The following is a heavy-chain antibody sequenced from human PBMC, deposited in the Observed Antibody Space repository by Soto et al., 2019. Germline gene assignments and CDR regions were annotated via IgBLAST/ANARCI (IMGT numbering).Heavy chain of an antibody. CDR2: ISWNSGSI. Sequence: GGSLRLSCAASGFTFDDYAMHWVRQAPGKGLEWVSGISWNSGSIGYADSVKGRFTISRDNAKNSLYLQMNSLRAEDTALYYCAKDIRVGYYYYGMDVWGQGTTVTVSS. D-gene: IGHD1-26*01. CDR3: AKDIRVGYYYYGMDV. V-gene: IGHV3-9*01. J-gene: IGHJ6*02. CDR1: GFTFDDYA.